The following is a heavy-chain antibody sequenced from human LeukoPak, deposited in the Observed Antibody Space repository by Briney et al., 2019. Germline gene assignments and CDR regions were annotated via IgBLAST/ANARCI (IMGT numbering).Heavy chain of an antibody. V-gene: IGHV3-23*01. Sequence: PGGSLRLSCAASGFTFSSYAMSWVRQAPGKGLEWVSAISGSGGSTYYADSVKGRFTISRDNSKNTLYVQMNSLRAEDTAVYYCAKGPGIAVAGNYYMDVWGKGTTVTVSS. D-gene: IGHD6-19*01. CDR2: ISGSGGST. J-gene: IGHJ6*03. CDR1: GFTFSSYA. CDR3: AKGPGIAVAGNYYMDV.